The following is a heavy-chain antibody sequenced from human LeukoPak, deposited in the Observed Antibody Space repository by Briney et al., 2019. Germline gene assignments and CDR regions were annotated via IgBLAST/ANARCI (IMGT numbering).Heavy chain of an antibody. Sequence: GGSLRLSCAASGFTLSNYWMSWVRQAPGKGLEWVANIKEDGSEKYYVDSVKGRFTISTANAKNLLYLQMNSLRAEDTAVYYCARGSYYDSSGYSTNPETAYWGQGTLVTVYS. CDR3: ARGSYYDSSGYSTNPETAY. J-gene: IGHJ4*02. D-gene: IGHD3-22*01. CDR2: IKEDGSEK. V-gene: IGHV3-7*01. CDR1: GFTLSNYW.